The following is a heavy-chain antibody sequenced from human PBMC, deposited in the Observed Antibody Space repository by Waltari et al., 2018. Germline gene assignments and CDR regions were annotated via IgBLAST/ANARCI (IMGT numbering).Heavy chain of an antibody. CDR3: ARGDQWELRGGLDY. Sequence: QVQLVQSGAEVKKPGSSVKVSCTASGGTLSSYAISWVRQAPGQGLEWRGGFIPIFGTANYAQNFQGRVTITTDESTSTAYMELSSLRSEDTAVYYCARGDQWELRGGLDYWGQGTLVTVSS. J-gene: IGHJ4*02. D-gene: IGHD1-26*01. CDR1: GGTLSSYA. V-gene: IGHV1-69*05. CDR2: FIPIFGTA.